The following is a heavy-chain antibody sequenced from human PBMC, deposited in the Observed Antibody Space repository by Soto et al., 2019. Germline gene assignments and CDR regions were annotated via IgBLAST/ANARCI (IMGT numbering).Heavy chain of an antibody. CDR3: AGREFSSSSFYYYYYAMDV. CDR2: INHSGSA. D-gene: IGHD6-6*01. CDR1: GGSFSYYY. V-gene: IGHV4-34*01. Sequence: SETLSLTCAVSGGSFSYYYWSWIRQPPGKGLEWIGEINHSGSAKYNPSLKSRVTISVDTSKNQLSLRLSSVTAADTAVFYCAGREFSSSSFYYYYYAMDVWGQGTTVTVSS. J-gene: IGHJ6*02.